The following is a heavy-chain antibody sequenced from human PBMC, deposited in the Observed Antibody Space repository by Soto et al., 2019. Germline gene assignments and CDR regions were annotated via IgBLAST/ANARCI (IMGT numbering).Heavy chain of an antibody. CDR3: ARVMTNLNPPNKRPSYYFDY. D-gene: IGHD2-8*01. J-gene: IGHJ4*02. CDR1: GGSISSYY. V-gene: IGHV4-59*01. Sequence: SETLSLTCTVSGGSISSYYWSRIRQPPGKGLEWIGYIYYSGSTNYNPSLKSRVTISVDTSKNQFSLKLSSVTAADTAVYYCARVMTNLNPPNKRPSYYFDYWGQGTLVTVSS. CDR2: IYYSGST.